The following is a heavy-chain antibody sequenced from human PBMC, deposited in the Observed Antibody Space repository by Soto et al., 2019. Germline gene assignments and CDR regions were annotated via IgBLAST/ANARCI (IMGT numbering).Heavy chain of an antibody. J-gene: IGHJ4*02. CDR1: GGSISSGGYY. CDR2: IYYSGST. V-gene: IGHV4-31*03. D-gene: IGHD3-22*01. Sequence: SETLSLTCTVSGGSISSGGYYWSWIRQHPGKGLEWIGYIYYSGSTYYNPSLKSRVTISVDTSKNQFSLKLSSVTAADTAVYYCARGILDYYDSSGYPTHFDYWGQGTLVTVS. CDR3: ARGILDYYDSSGYPTHFDY.